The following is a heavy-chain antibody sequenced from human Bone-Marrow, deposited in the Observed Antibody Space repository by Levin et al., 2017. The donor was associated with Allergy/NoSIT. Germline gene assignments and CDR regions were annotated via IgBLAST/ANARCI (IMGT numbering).Heavy chain of an antibody. V-gene: IGHV4-30-2*01. CDR1: GGSISSGGYS. D-gene: IGHD4-17*01. CDR2: IYHSGST. J-gene: IGHJ2*01. Sequence: SETLSLTCAVSGGSISSGGYSWSWIRQPPGKGLEWIGYIYHSGSTYYNPSLKSRVTISVDRSKNQFSLKLSSVTAADTAVYYCASYYGAFDLWGRGTLVTVSS. CDR3: ASYYGAFDL.